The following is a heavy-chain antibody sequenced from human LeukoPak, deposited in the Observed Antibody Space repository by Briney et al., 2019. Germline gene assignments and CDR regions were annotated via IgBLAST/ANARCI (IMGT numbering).Heavy chain of an antibody. V-gene: IGHV3-53*01. CDR3: ASGSGSYRTPYYYMDV. D-gene: IGHD3-10*01. J-gene: IGHJ6*03. CDR1: GFTVSSNY. Sequence: GGSLRLSCAASGFTVSSNYMSWVRQAPGKGLEWVSVIYSGGSTYYADSVKGRFTISRDNSKNTLYLQMNSLRAEDTAVYYCASGSGSYRTPYYYMDVWGKGTTVTVSS. CDR2: IYSGGST.